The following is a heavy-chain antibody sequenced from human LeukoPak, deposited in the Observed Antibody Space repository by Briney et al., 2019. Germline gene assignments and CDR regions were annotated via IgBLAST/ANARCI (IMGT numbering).Heavy chain of an antibody. V-gene: IGHV1-69*05. CDR1: GGTFSSYA. CDR3: ARDYDSSGYDFDY. Sequence: SVKVSCKAPGGTFSSYAISWVRQAPGQGLEWMGRIIPIFGTANYAQKFQGRVTITTDESTSTAYMELSSLRSEDTAVYYCARDYDSSGYDFDYWGQGTLVTVSS. D-gene: IGHD3-22*01. CDR2: IIPIFGTA. J-gene: IGHJ4*02.